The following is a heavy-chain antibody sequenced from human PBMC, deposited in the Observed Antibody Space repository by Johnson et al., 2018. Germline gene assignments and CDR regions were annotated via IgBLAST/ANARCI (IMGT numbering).Heavy chain of an antibody. Sequence: QVQLVQSGPGLVKPSETLSLTCTVSGGSISGYYWSWIRQPPGRGLDWIGYIYYSGSTNYNPSLKSRVTISVDTSKNQFSLNLRSVTPADTAVYYCARIAMNGGDHYRDVWGKGTTVTVSS. CDR1: GGSISGYY. CDR3: ARIAMNGGDHYRDV. V-gene: IGHV4-59*01. J-gene: IGHJ6*03. CDR2: IYYSGST. D-gene: IGHD3-16*01.